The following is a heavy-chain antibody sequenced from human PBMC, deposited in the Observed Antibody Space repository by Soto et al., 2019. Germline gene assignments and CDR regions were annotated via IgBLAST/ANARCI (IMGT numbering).Heavy chain of an antibody. CDR3: ARAARRGYSYGYWFDP. CDR1: GGSLSSYY. D-gene: IGHD5-18*01. CDR2: IYYSGST. V-gene: IGHV4-59*01. Sequence: SETLSLTCSVSGGSLSSYYWSWIRQPPGKGLEWIGYIYYSGSTNYNPSLKSRVTISVDTSKNQFSLKLSSVTAADTAVYYCARAARRGYSYGYWFDPWGQGTLVTVSS. J-gene: IGHJ5*02.